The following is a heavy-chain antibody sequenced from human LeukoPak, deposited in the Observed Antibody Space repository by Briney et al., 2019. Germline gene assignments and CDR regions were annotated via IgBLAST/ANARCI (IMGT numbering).Heavy chain of an antibody. CDR3: ARQLRGDDAFDI. CDR1: GGSISSSNW. D-gene: IGHD6-6*01. J-gene: IGHJ3*02. Sequence: SGTLPLTCAVSGGSISSSNWWSWVRQPPGKGLGWIGEIYHSGSTNYNPSLKSRVTISVDKSKNQFSLKLSSVTAADTAVYYCARQLRGDDAFDIWGQGTMVTVSS. CDR2: IYHSGST. V-gene: IGHV4-4*02.